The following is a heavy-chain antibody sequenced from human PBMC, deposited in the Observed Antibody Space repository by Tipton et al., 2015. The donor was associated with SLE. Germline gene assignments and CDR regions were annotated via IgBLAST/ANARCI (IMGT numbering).Heavy chain of an antibody. V-gene: IGHV3-30*14. CDR2: ISYDGSNK. D-gene: IGHD3-22*01. CDR3: TKTKGDYYDSSGPFDY. J-gene: IGHJ4*02. Sequence: SLRLSCAASGFTFSSYVMHWVRQAPGKGLEWVAVISYDGSNKYYADSVKGRFTISRDNSKNTLFLQMNSLRAEDTAVYYCTKTKGDYYDSSGPFDYWGQGTLVTVSS. CDR1: GFTFSSYV.